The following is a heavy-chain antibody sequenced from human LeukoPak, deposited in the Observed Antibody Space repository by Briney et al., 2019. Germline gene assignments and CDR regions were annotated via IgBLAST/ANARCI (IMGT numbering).Heavy chain of an antibody. CDR3: ARSSSPCDI. Sequence: PGGSLRLSCAASGFTFSNYNMNWVRQAPGKGLEWVSYISSSSSTIYYADSVKGRFTISRDNAKNSLYLQMNSLRAEDTAVYYCARSSSPCDIWGQGTMVTVSS. V-gene: IGHV3-48*01. CDR1: GFTFSNYN. J-gene: IGHJ3*02. CDR2: ISSSSSTI.